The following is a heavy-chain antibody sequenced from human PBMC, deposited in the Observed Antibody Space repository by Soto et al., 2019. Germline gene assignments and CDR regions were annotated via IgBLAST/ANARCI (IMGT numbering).Heavy chain of an antibody. D-gene: IGHD6-6*01. CDR2: ISCSGGST. CDR3: ARLGQLDYYYYYMDV. CDR1: GFTFSSYA. V-gene: IGHV3-23*01. J-gene: IGHJ6*03. Sequence: GGSLRLSCAASGFTFSSYAMSWVRQAPGKGLEWVSAISCSGGSTYYTDSVKGRFTISRDNSKNSLYLQMNSLRAEDTAVYYCARLGQLDYYYYYMDVWGKGTTVTVSS.